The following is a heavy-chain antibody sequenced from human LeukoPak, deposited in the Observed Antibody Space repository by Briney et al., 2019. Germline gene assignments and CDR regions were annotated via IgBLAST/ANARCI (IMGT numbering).Heavy chain of an antibody. D-gene: IGHD5-24*01. V-gene: IGHV4-31*03. CDR1: GGSVSSDGYY. CDR2: IYYSGST. Sequence: PSQTLSLTCTASGGSVSSDGYYWSWIRQHPGKGLEWIGYIYYSGSTYYNPSLKSRLTISVDTSKNQFSLKLSSVTAADTAMYYCARSRDGYNPGFFYYFDYWGRGALVTVSS. J-gene: IGHJ4*02. CDR3: ARSRDGYNPGFFYYFDY.